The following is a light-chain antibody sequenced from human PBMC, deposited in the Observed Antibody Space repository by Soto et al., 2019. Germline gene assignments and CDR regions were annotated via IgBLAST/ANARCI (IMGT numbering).Light chain of an antibody. J-gene: IGKJ4*01. Sequence: DIQMTQSPSSLSASVGDRVTITCRASQSISSYLNWYQQKPGEAPKLLIYAASSLQSGVPSTFSGSGSGTDFTLTITNLQPEDFATYYCQQSYRISLTFGGGTKVEIK. CDR2: AAS. CDR3: QQSYRISLT. V-gene: IGKV1-39*01. CDR1: QSISSY.